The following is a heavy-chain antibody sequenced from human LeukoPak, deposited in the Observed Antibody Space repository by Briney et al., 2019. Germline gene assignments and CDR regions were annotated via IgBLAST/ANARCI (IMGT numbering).Heavy chain of an antibody. CDR2: LKEDGSQT. V-gene: IGHV3-7*01. D-gene: IGHD6-6*01. Sequence: GGSLRLSCAASGFTYSNYWMTWVRQAPGKGLEWLANLKEDGSQTYYLDSVEGRFTISRDNTKNSLYLEMNSLRAEDTAVYYCARIGYSSSSLDYWGLGTLVTVSS. CDR1: GFTYSNYW. J-gene: IGHJ4*01. CDR3: ARIGYSSSSLDY.